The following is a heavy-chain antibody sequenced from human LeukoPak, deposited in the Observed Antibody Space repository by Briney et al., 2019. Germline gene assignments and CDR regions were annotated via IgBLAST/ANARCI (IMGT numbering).Heavy chain of an antibody. V-gene: IGHV3-20*04. Sequence: PGGTLRLSCAASGFPFDDYGMSWVRQAPGKGLEWVSGITWNGSSTAYADSVKARFTISSHNAKNSLYLQMNSLRAEDTALYYCARRERYSSSSGVDYWGQGTLVTVSS. D-gene: IGHD6-6*01. CDR1: GFPFDDYG. CDR2: ITWNGSST. CDR3: ARRERYSSSSGVDY. J-gene: IGHJ4*02.